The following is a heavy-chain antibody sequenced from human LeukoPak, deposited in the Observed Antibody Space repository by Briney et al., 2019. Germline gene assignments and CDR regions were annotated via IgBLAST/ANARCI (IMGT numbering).Heavy chain of an antibody. CDR1: GGSIDITNY. Sequence: SGTLSLTCGVSGGSIDITNYWSWVRQAPGKGLEWIGEISHSGTTNYNPSLRSRVTMFLDRANNQFSLSLTSVTAADSAVYYCTRENRPFCPFTYWGQGVLVTVSS. CDR3: TRENRPFCPFTY. CDR2: ISHSGTT. D-gene: IGHD2/OR15-2a*01. V-gene: IGHV4-4*02. J-gene: IGHJ4*02.